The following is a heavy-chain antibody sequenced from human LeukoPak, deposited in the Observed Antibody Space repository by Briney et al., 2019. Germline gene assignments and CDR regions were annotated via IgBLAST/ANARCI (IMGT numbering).Heavy chain of an antibody. D-gene: IGHD6-13*01. CDR3: ARGHSSRLYGNYSDS. CDR1: NGSISGYF. Sequence: PAEILSLTCTVSNGSISGYFWNWIRQPPGKRLEWIGYTYHSGSTNYNPSLENRVTISSDTSNNHLSLKMTSVTAADTAVYYCARGHSSRLYGNYSDSWGQGALVTFSS. V-gene: IGHV4-59*01. J-gene: IGHJ4*02. CDR2: TYHSGST.